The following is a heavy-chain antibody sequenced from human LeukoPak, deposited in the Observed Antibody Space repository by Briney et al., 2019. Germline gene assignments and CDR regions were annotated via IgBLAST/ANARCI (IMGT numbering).Heavy chain of an antibody. CDR1: GGSISSYY. D-gene: IGHD3-3*01. V-gene: IGHV4-4*07. CDR3: ARETNFSSGRFLEWLLNWFDP. Sequence: PSETLSLTCTVSGGSISSYYWSWIRQPAGKGLEWIGRIYTSGSTNYNPSLKSRVTMSVDTSKNQFSLKLSSVTAADTAVYYCARETNFSSGRFLEWLLNWFDPWGQGTLVTVSS. J-gene: IGHJ5*02. CDR2: IYTSGST.